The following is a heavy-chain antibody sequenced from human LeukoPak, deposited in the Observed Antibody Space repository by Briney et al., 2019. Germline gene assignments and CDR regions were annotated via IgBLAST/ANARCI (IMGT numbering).Heavy chain of an antibody. CDR2: XXAYNGNT. CDR1: GYTFTSYG. V-gene: IGHV1-18*04. CDR3: ARDPNYYGSGPYYFDY. D-gene: IGHD3-10*01. J-gene: IGHJ4*02. Sequence: ASVKVSCKASGYTFTSYGISWVRQAPGQGLXXXXXXXAYNGNTNYAQKLQGRVTMTTDTSTSTAYMELRSLRSDDTAVYYCARDPNYYGSGPYYFDYWGQGTLVTVSS.